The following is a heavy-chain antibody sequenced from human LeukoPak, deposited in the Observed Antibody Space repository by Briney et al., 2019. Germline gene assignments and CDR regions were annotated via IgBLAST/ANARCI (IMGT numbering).Heavy chain of an antibody. CDR3: ARENWAPYD. Sequence: PGGSLRLSCAASGFTFTKYWMTWVRQAPGKGLAGVANIKQEGRERNYVATVKGRFIISRDNAKNLLYLQLNSRRAEDTAVYYCARENWAPYDWGQGTLVTVSS. J-gene: IGHJ4*02. CDR1: GFTFTKYW. V-gene: IGHV3-7*01. D-gene: IGHD3-3*01. CDR2: IKQEGRER.